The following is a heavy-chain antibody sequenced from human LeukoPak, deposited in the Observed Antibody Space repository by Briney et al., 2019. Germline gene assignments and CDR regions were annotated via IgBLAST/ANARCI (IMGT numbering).Heavy chain of an antibody. V-gene: IGHV3-48*03. J-gene: IGHJ3*02. CDR1: GFTFSSYE. Sequence: PGGSLRLSCAASGFTFSSYEMNWVRQAPGKGLEWVSYISSSGSTIYYADSVKGRFTISRDNAKNSLYLQMNRLRADDTAVYYCARGGWLQLIDGFDIWGQGTMVTVSS. CDR2: ISSSGSTI. CDR3: ARGGWLQLIDGFDI. D-gene: IGHD5-24*01.